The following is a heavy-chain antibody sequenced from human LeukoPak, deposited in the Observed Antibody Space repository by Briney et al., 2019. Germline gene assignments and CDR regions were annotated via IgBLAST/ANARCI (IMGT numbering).Heavy chain of an antibody. J-gene: IGHJ6*02. Sequence: GGSLRLSCAASGFTFSSYGMHWVRQAPGKGLEWVAVIWYDGSNKYYADSVKGRFTISRDNSKNTLYLQMNSLRAEDTAVYYCARDDYSNYGGPTEDDYYYYGMDVWGQGTTVTVSS. CDR3: ARDDYSNYGGPTEDDYYYYGMDV. CDR2: IWYDGSNK. CDR1: GFTFSSYG. D-gene: IGHD4-11*01. V-gene: IGHV3-33*01.